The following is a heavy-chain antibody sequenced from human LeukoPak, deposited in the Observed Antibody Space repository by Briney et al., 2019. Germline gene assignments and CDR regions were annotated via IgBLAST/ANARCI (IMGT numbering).Heavy chain of an antibody. J-gene: IGHJ2*01. CDR3: ARGGRRTHYYGSGTGGYFAL. CDR2: INHSGST. Sequence: PSETLSLTCAVYGGSFSDYYWSWIRQPPGKGLEWIGEINHSGSTNNNPSLKSRLTMSVDTSKNQFSLKLSSVTAADTAVYYCARGGRRTHYYGSGTGGYFALWGRRTLVSISS. CDR1: GGSFSDYY. V-gene: IGHV4-34*01. D-gene: IGHD3-10*01.